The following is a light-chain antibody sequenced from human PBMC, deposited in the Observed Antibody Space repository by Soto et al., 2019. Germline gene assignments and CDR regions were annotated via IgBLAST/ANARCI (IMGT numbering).Light chain of an antibody. V-gene: IGKV1-39*01. CDR3: QQSYSLPHT. CDR1: QRISTY. Sequence: DIQMTQSPSSLSASVGDRVTITCRASQRISTYFNWYQQKPGKAPNLLIYAASSLHSGVPSRFSGSGSGTDFTLTISSLQPEDFATYFCQQSYSLPHTFGQGTKLEI. CDR2: AAS. J-gene: IGKJ2*01.